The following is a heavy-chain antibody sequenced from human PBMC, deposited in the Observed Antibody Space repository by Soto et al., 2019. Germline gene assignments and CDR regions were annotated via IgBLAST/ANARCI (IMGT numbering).Heavy chain of an antibody. D-gene: IGHD6-19*01. J-gene: IGHJ1*01. CDR1: GFTFTSYA. V-gene: IGHV3-23*01. Sequence: EVQLLESGGGLVQPGGSLRLSCAASGFTFTSYAMNWVRQAPGKGLEWVSAISGSGGSTYYADSVKGRFTISRDKSKNTLYLQMNSLRAEDTALYYCATGYSSGWYEYFQHWGQGTLVTVSS. CDR3: ATGYSSGWYEYFQH. CDR2: ISGSGGST.